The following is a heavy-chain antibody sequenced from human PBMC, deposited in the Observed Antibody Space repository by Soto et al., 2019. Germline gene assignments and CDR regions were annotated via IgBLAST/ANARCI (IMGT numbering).Heavy chain of an antibody. CDR1: GFTSSSYS. V-gene: IGHV3-21*01. D-gene: IGHD3-9*01. Sequence: RGSLRLSCEASGFTSSSYSMNWVRQAPGKGLEWVSSISSSSYIYYADSVKGRFTISRDNAKNSLYLQMNSLRAEDTAVYYCARDDYDILTGYYTFDYWGQGTLVTVSS. J-gene: IGHJ4*02. CDR3: ARDDYDILTGYYTFDY. CDR2: ISSSSYI.